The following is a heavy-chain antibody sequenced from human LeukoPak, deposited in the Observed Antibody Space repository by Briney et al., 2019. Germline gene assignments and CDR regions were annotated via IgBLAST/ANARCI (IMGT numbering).Heavy chain of an antibody. CDR2: INHSGRT. Sequence: LETLSLTCAVYGGPFSGDYWSWIRQPPGKGLEWIGEINHSGRTNCNPSLKSRVTISVDTSKNQFSLKLSSVTAADTAVYYCARGRLLWADGMDVWGQGTTVTVSS. J-gene: IGHJ6*02. CDR1: GGPFSGDY. D-gene: IGHD3-10*01. CDR3: ARGRLLWADGMDV. V-gene: IGHV4-34*01.